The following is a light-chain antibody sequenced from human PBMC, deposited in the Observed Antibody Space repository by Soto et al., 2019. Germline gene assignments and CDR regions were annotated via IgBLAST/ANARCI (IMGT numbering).Light chain of an antibody. CDR1: ISNIGNNY. J-gene: IGLJ1*01. Sequence: QSVLTQPSSVSGTPGQGVTISCSGSISNIGNNYVYWFQQLPGTAPKVLTNRNDQRPSGVPDRFSGSKSGTSASLAISGLRSEDEADYYCAAWDDTVRSYVFGTGTTVTVL. CDR2: RND. CDR3: AAWDDTVRSYV. V-gene: IGLV1-47*01.